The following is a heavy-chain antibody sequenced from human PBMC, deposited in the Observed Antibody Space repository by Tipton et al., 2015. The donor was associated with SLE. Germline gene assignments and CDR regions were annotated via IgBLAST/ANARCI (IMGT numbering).Heavy chain of an antibody. Sequence: TLSLTCAVYGGSFSGYYWSWIRQPPGKGLEWIGEINHSGSTNYNPSLKSRVTISVDTSKNQFSLKLSSVTVADTAVYYCARLTTTFGVTYWGQGTLVTVSS. D-gene: IGHD3-3*01. V-gene: IGHV4-34*01. CDR3: ARLTTTFGVTY. CDR2: INHSGST. J-gene: IGHJ4*02. CDR1: GGSFSGYY.